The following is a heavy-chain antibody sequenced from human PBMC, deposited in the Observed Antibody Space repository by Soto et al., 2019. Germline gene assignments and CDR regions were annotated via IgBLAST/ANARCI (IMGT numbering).Heavy chain of an antibody. CDR3: ARDTVVVPAASEFDP. D-gene: IGHD2-2*01. CDR2: INSDGSST. V-gene: IGHV3-74*01. Sequence: GGSLRLSCAASGFTFSSYWMHWVRQAPGKGLVWVSRINSDGSSTSYADSVKGRFTISRDNAKNTLYLQMNSLRAEDTAVYYCARDTVVVPAASEFDPWGQGTLVTVSS. J-gene: IGHJ5*02. CDR1: GFTFSSYW.